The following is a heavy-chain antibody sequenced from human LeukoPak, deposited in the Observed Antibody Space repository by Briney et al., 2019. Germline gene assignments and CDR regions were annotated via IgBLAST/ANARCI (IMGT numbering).Heavy chain of an antibody. D-gene: IGHD3-22*01. V-gene: IGHV3-30-3*01. CDR3: ARNYYDSSGYYNPQD. CDR2: ISYDGSNK. J-gene: IGHJ4*02. Sequence: GGSLRLSRAASGFTFSSYAMHWVRQAPGKGLEWVAVISYDGSNKYYADSVKGRFTISRDNSKNTLYLQMNSLRAEDTAVYYCARNYYDSSGYYNPQDWGQGTLVTVSS. CDR1: GFTFSSYA.